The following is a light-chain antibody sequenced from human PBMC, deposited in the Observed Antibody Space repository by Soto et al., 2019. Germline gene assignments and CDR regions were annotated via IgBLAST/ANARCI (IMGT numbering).Light chain of an antibody. J-gene: IGLJ3*02. CDR3: QSYDSGLSSWV. Sequence: QSVLTQPPSVSGAPGQRVTISCSGSSSNIGAGYDVHWYQQLPRTAPKLLIYGNNNRPSGVPDRFSGSKSGTSASLAITGLQAEDEADYYCQSYDSGLSSWVFGGGTKLTVL. CDR2: GNN. V-gene: IGLV1-40*01. CDR1: SSNIGAGYD.